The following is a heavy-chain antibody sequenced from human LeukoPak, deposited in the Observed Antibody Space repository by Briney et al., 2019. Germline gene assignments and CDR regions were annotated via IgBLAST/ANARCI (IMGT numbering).Heavy chain of an antibody. CDR2: IRSDGNNK. J-gene: IGHJ3*02. Sequence: GGSLRLSCAASEFTFSNYAMHWVRQAPGKGLEWVAFIRSDGNNKFYADSVKGRFTISRDNSKNTLYLHMNSLRAEDTAVYYCITDPGEWEPIWGQGTMVTVSS. CDR3: ITDPGEWEPI. CDR1: EFTFSNYA. D-gene: IGHD1-26*01. V-gene: IGHV3-30*02.